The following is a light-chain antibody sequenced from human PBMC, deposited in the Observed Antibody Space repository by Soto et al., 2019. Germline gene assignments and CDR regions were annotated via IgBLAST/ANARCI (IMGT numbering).Light chain of an antibody. CDR2: DAS. Sequence: EIVLTQSPATLSLSPGERATLSCRASQSVSSYLAWYQQKPGQAPRLLIYDASNRATGIPARFSGSGSGTDFTLPISSLEPEDCAVYYCQQRSIWPPLTFGGGTKVEIK. J-gene: IGKJ4*01. V-gene: IGKV3-11*01. CDR1: QSVSSY. CDR3: QQRSIWPPLT.